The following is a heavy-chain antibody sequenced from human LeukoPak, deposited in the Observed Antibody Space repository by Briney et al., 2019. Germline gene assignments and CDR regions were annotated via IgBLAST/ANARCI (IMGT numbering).Heavy chain of an antibody. D-gene: IGHD1-26*01. CDR2: ISSSSSYI. J-gene: IGHJ3*02. V-gene: IGHV3-21*01. CDR1: GLTFSSYS. Sequence: GGSLRLSCAASGLTFSSYSMNWVRQAPGKGLEWVSSISSSSSYIYYADSVKGRFTISRDNAKNSLYLQMNSLRAEDTAVYYCARDEARSYRHDAFDIWGQGTMVTVSS. CDR3: ARDEARSYRHDAFDI.